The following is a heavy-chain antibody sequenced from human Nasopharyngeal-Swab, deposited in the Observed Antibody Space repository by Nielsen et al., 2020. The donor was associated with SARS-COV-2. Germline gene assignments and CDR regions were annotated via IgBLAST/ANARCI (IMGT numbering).Heavy chain of an antibody. CDR3: ARAGSGPLYAFDI. CDR1: GGSFSGYY. V-gene: IGHV4-34*01. CDR2: INHSGST. D-gene: IGHD6-19*01. Sequence: SETLSLTCAVYGGSFSGYYWSWIRQPSGRGLEWIGEINHSGSTNYNPSLKSRVTISVDTSKNQFSLKLSSVTAADTAVYYCARAGSGPLYAFDIWGQGTMVTVSS. J-gene: IGHJ3*02.